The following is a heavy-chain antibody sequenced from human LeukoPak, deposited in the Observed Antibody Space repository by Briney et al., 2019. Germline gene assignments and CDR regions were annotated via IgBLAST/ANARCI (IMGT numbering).Heavy chain of an antibody. CDR2: IIPVFRTA. CDR1: GDTFRRYS. V-gene: IGHV1-69*06. J-gene: IGHJ4*02. CDR3: ARGEAAAVTSFDS. Sequence: SVKVSRKASGDTFRRYSISWVRQAPGQGLEWLGGIIPVFRTANYAQKFQGRVTITADKSTTTAYMELRSLRSEDTAIYYCARGEAAAVTSFDSWGQGTQVTVSS. D-gene: IGHD6-13*01.